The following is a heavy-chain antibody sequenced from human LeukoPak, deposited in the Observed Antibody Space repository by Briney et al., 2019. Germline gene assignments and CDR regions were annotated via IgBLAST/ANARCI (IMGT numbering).Heavy chain of an antibody. Sequence: SVKVSCKASGGTFSSYAISWVRQAPGQGLEWMGGIIPIFGTANYAQKFQGRVTITADKSTSTAYMELSSLRSEDTAVYYCARDRYGYSYGYLDYWGQGTLVTVSS. CDR2: IIPIFGTA. D-gene: IGHD5-18*01. CDR3: ARDRYGYSYGYLDY. J-gene: IGHJ4*02. V-gene: IGHV1-69*06. CDR1: GGTFSSYA.